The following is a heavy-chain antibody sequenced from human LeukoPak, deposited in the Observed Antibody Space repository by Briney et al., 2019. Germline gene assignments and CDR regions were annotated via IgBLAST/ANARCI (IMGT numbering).Heavy chain of an antibody. V-gene: IGHV1-8*03. CDR1: GYTFTSYD. CDR2: MNPNSGNT. J-gene: IGHJ3*02. CDR3: ARAKCSSTSCYDDAFDI. D-gene: IGHD2-2*01. Sequence: ASVKVSCKASGYTFTSYDINWVRQATGQGLEWMGWMNPNSGNTGYAQKFQGRVTITRNTSISTAYMELSSLRSEDTAVYYCARAKCSSTSCYDDAFDIWGQGTMVTVSS.